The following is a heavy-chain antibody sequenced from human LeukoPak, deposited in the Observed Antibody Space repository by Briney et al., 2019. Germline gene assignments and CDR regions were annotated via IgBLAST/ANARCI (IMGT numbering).Heavy chain of an antibody. D-gene: IGHD2-21*02. CDR2: ISYSGST. CDR3: ARSQAYCGGDCYSSRGYFGY. CDR1: GGSISTYY. V-gene: IGHV4-59*01. J-gene: IGHJ4*02. Sequence: SETLSLTCTVSGGSISTYYWNWIWHPPAKGLGYIGYISYSGSTNYNPSPTSRVTLSVDTSKNQFSLKLNSVTAADTAVYYCARSQAYCGGDCYSSRGYFGYWGQGTLVTVSS.